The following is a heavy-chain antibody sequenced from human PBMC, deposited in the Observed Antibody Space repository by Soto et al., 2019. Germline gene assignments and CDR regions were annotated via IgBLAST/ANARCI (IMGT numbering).Heavy chain of an antibody. J-gene: IGHJ3*02. V-gene: IGHV3-30-3*01. CDR1: GFTFSSYA. Sequence: PGGSLRLSCAASGFTFSSYAMHWVRQAPGKGLEWVAVISYDGSNKYYADSVKGRFTISRDNSKNTLYLQMNSLRAEDTAVYYCAGEVVVDAFDIWGQGTMVTVSS. D-gene: IGHD2-15*01. CDR2: ISYDGSNK. CDR3: AGEVVVDAFDI.